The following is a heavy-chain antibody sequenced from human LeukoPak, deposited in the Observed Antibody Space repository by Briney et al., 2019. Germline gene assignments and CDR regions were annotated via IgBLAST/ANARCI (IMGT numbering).Heavy chain of an antibody. CDR1: GYTFTGYY. CDR3: ARRRVRALVFDP. Sequence: ASVKVSCKASGYTFTGYYMHWVRQAPGQGLEWMGWINPNSGGTNYAQKFQGRVTMTRDTSISTAYMELSRLRFDDTAVYYCARRRVRALVFDPWGQGTLVTVSS. J-gene: IGHJ5*02. V-gene: IGHV1-2*02. D-gene: IGHD6-6*01. CDR2: INPNSGGT.